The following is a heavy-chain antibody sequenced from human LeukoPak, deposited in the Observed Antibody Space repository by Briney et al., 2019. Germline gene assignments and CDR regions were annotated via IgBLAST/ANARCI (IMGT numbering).Heavy chain of an antibody. D-gene: IGHD3-22*01. CDR1: GFTFSSYA. CDR3: AKVYDSSGYYYAPFDY. Sequence: GGSLRLFCAASGFTFSSYAMSWVRQAPGKGLEWVSAISGSGGSTYYADSVKGRFTISRDNSKNTLYLQMNSLRAEDTAVYYCAKVYDSSGYYYAPFDYWGQGTLVTVSS. V-gene: IGHV3-23*01. J-gene: IGHJ4*02. CDR2: ISGSGGST.